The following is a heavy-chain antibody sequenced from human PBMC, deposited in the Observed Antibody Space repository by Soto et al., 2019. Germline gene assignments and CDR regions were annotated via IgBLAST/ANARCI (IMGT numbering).Heavy chain of an antibody. CDR3: ARENNAEGYYDLWSGYSQDYGMDV. Sequence: ASVKVSCKASGYTFTGYYMHWVRQAPGQGLEWMGWINPNSGGTNYAQKFQGWVTMTRDTSISTAYMELSRLRSDDTAVYYCARENNAEGYYDLWSGYSQDYGMDVWGQGTTVTVSS. CDR1: GYTFTGYY. D-gene: IGHD3-3*01. J-gene: IGHJ6*02. V-gene: IGHV1-2*04. CDR2: INPNSGGT.